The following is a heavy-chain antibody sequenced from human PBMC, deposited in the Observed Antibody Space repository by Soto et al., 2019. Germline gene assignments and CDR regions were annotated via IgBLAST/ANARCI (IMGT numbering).Heavy chain of an antibody. Sequence: VQLVESGGDSVQPGGSLRLSCEASGFMFGTYWMSWFRQAPGQGLEWVANIKHDGNENFFGDSVKGRLTSSRDNAKNSLYLEMNDLRVDDTGVYYCVRATRSWGHYYYHGMDVWCQGTTVTV. CDR1: GFMFGTYW. D-gene: IGHD6-13*01. CDR2: IKHDGNEN. CDR3: VRATRSWGHYYYHGMDV. J-gene: IGHJ6*02. V-gene: IGHV3-7*01.